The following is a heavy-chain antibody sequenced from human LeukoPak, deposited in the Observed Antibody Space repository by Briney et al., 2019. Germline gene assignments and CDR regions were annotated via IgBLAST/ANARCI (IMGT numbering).Heavy chain of an antibody. J-gene: IGHJ4*02. CDR3: ARPEYRYGYILDY. D-gene: IGHD5-18*01. V-gene: IGHV1-2*02. Sequence: ASVKVSCKASGYTFTGHYIHWVRQAPGQRVEWMGWIKPDSGATNYAQKFQGRVTMTRDTSISTAHMELNTLTSDDTAVYYCARPEYRYGYILDYWGQGTLVAVSS. CDR1: GYTFTGHY. CDR2: IKPDSGAT.